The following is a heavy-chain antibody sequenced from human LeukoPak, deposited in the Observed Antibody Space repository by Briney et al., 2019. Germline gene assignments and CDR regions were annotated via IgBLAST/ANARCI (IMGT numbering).Heavy chain of an antibody. Sequence: SETLSLTCAVYGGSSSGYYWSWIRQPPGKGLEWIGEINHSGSTNYNPSLKSRVTISVDTSKNQFSLKLSSVTAADTAVYYCATAQLAGYYYYYMDVWGKGTTVTVSS. D-gene: IGHD1-14*01. CDR3: ATAQLAGYYYYYMDV. CDR2: INHSGST. V-gene: IGHV4-34*01. CDR1: GGSSSGYY. J-gene: IGHJ6*03.